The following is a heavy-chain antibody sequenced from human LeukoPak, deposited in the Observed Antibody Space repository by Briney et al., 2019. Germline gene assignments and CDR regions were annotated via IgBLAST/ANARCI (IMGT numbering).Heavy chain of an antibody. CDR1: VFTFTSSA. CDR2: IVVGSGNT. CDR3: AADSRTKNYYYYGMDV. D-gene: IGHD1-1*01. V-gene: IGHV1-58*02. Sequence: GASVKVSCKASVFTFTSSAMQWVRQARGQRLEWIGWIVVGSGNTNYAQKFQERVTITRDMSTSTAYMELSSLRSEDTAVYYCAADSRTKNYYYYGMDVWGQGTTVAVSS. J-gene: IGHJ6*02.